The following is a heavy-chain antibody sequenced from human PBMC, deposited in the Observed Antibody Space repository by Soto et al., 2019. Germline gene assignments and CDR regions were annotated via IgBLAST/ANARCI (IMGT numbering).Heavy chain of an antibody. V-gene: IGHV4-30-2*01. J-gene: IGHJ4*02. Sequence: TLSLTCAVSGGSIDTTDYSLTWIRQPPGKCLEWTGYVSHRGTGYSIPSLNGRLTLSMDSSQTQFSMKLTSVTAADSAVYYRARIHSSQSSLVYWGRGIRVTVSS. CDR2: VSHRGTG. CDR3: ARIHSSQSSLVY. CDR1: GGSIDTTDYS. D-gene: IGHD6-19*01.